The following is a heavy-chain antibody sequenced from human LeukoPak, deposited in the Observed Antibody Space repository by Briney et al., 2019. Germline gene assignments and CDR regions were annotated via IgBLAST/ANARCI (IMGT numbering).Heavy chain of an antibody. J-gene: IGHJ4*02. CDR2: IFYSGST. CDR1: GDSISSYY. D-gene: IGHD6-19*01. CDR3: ARYNSGWSYFDY. Sequence: SETLSLNCTVSGDSISSYYWSWIRQPPGKGLDWIGYIFYSGSTNYNPSLKSRVTISVDTSKSQFSLKLSSVTAADTAIYYCARYNSGWSYFDYWGQGTLVTVSS. V-gene: IGHV4-59*01.